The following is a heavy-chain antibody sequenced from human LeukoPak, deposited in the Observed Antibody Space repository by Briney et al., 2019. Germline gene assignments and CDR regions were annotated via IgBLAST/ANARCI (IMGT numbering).Heavy chain of an antibody. J-gene: IGHJ4*02. V-gene: IGHV3-23*01. CDR3: AKGVTYGYYFDY. Sequence: GGSLRLSCAASGFTFSSYWMSWVRQAPGKGLEWVSAISGSGDSTYYADSVKGRFTISRDTSKNTVHLQMNSLRAVDTAVYYCAKGVTYGYYFDYWGQGTLVTVSS. CDR2: ISGSGDST. CDR1: GFTFSSYW. D-gene: IGHD4-17*01.